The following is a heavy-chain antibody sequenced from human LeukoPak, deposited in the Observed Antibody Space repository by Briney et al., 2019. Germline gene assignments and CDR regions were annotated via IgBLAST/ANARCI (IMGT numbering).Heavy chain of an antibody. CDR3: ARDSSFRITIFGVVAPNWFDP. CDR2: IIPIFGTA. CDR1: GGTFSSYA. Sequence: ASVKVSCKASGGTFSSYAISWVRQAPGQGREWMGGIIPIFGTANYAQKFQGRVTITADESTSTAYMELSSLRSEDTAVYYCARDSSFRITIFGVVAPNWFDPWGQGTLVTVSS. J-gene: IGHJ5*02. D-gene: IGHD3-3*01. V-gene: IGHV1-69*13.